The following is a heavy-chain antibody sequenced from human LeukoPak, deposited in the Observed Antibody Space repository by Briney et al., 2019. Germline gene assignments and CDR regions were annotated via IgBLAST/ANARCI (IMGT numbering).Heavy chain of an antibody. J-gene: IGHJ4*02. D-gene: IGHD2-15*01. V-gene: IGHV1-8*01. CDR3: ARGGLHCTGGSCYVPDY. CDR1: GYTFTSYE. Sequence: ASVKVSCKASGYTFTSYEINWVRQATGQGLEWLGWMNPNSGNTGSAEKFQGRVTMTRNTSIRTAYMELSSLGSEDTAVYYCARGGLHCTGGSCYVPDYWGQGTLVTVSS. CDR2: MNPNSGNT.